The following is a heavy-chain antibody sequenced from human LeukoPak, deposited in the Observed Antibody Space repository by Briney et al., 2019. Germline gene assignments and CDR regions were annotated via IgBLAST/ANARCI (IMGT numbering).Heavy chain of an antibody. J-gene: IGHJ5*02. D-gene: IGHD2-15*01. Sequence: GGSLRLSCAASDFTFSSYWMSWVRQAPGKGLEWVANIKQDGSEKYYVDSVKGRFTISRDNAKNSLYLQMNSLRAEDTAVYYCVRGGASTWSWGQGTLVTVSS. CDR2: IKQDGSEK. V-gene: IGHV3-7*01. CDR3: VRGGASTWS. CDR1: DFTFSSYW.